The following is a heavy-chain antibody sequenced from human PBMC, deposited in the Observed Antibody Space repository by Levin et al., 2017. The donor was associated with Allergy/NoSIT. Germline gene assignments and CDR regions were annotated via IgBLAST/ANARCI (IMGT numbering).Heavy chain of an antibody. J-gene: IGHJ4*02. Sequence: ASVKVSCKTSGYTFTSYAISWVRQAPGQGLEWMGRINTNTGNPTYAQGFTGRFVFSFDTSVTTAVLQITSLKADDTALYYCARGRYSSHPGQYFLDYWGQGTLLTVSS. V-gene: IGHV7-4-1*02. D-gene: IGHD6-13*01. CDR3: ARGRYSSHPGQYFLDY. CDR2: INTNTGNP. CDR1: GYTFTSYA.